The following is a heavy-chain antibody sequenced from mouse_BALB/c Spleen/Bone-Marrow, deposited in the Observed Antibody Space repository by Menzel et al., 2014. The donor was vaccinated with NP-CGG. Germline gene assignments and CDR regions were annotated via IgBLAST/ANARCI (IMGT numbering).Heavy chain of an antibody. CDR3: ARWLLGYAMDY. V-gene: IGHV1-69*02. CDR1: GYTFTSYW. J-gene: IGHJ4*01. Sequence: QVQLQQSGAELVKPGASVKLSCKASGYTFTSYWMHWVKQRPGQGLEWIGEIDPSDSYTNYNQKFKGKATLTVDKSSSTAYMQLSSLISEDSAVYYCARWLLGYAMDYWGQGTSVTVSS. D-gene: IGHD2-3*01. CDR2: IDPSDSYT.